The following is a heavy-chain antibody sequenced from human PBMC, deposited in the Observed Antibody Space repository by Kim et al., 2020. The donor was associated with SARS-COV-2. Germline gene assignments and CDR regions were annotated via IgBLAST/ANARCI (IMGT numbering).Heavy chain of an antibody. CDR3: AGDYDYVWGSTY. CDR2: IYSGGST. D-gene: IGHD3-16*01. CDR1: GFTVSSNY. V-gene: IGHV3-66*01. Sequence: GGSLRLSCAASGFTVSSNYMSWVRQAPGKGLEWVSVIYSGGSTYYADSVKGRFTISRDNSKNTLYLQMNSLRAEDTAVYYCAGDYDYVWGSTYWGQGTLVTVSS. J-gene: IGHJ4*02.